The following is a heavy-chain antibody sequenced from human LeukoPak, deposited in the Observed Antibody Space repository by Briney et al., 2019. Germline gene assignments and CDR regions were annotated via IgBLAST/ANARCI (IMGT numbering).Heavy chain of an antibody. CDR2: IYSGGST. Sequence: GGSLRLSCAASGFTVSSNYMSWVRQAPGKGLEWVSVIYSGGSTYYADSVKGRFTISRDNSKNTLYLQMNSLRAEDTAVYYCARDLYYTAVDYWGQGTLVTVSS. D-gene: IGHD5-18*01. J-gene: IGHJ4*02. CDR3: ARDLYYTAVDY. V-gene: IGHV3-53*01. CDR1: GFTVSSNY.